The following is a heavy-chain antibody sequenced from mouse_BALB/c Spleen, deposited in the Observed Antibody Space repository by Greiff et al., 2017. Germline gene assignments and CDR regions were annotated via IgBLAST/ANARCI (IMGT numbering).Heavy chain of an antibody. CDR3: ASTYGNYCYFDV. V-gene: IGHV14-1*02. CDR2: FDPENGNT. Sequence: EVKLVESGAELVRPGALVKLSCKASGFNIKDYYMHWVKQRPEQGLEWIGWFDPENGNTIYDPKFQGKAIITADTSSNTAYLQLSSLTSEDTAVYYCASTYGNYCYFDVWGAGTTVTVSS. J-gene: IGHJ1*01. D-gene: IGHD2-10*02. CDR1: GFNIKDYY.